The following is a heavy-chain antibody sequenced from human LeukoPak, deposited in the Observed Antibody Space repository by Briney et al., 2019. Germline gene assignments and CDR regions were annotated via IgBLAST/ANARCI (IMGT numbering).Heavy chain of an antibody. J-gene: IGHJ6*03. CDR3: ARLATLMVRGVIEAYYYMDV. CDR2: IYPNDSDT. Sequence: GESLKISCNGSGYSFTSYWIGWVRQMPGKALEWMGIIYPNDSDTRYSPSFQGQVIISADKSISTAYVQLSSLKASDNAMYYCARLATLMVRGVIEAYYYMDVWGKGTTATISS. D-gene: IGHD3-10*01. V-gene: IGHV5-51*01. CDR1: GYSFTSYW.